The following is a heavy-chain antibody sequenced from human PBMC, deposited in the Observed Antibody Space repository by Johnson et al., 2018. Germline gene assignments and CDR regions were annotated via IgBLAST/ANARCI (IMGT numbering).Heavy chain of an antibody. Sequence: VQLVQSGGGLVQPGGSLSLSCAASGFSVSSNCMSWVRQAPGKGLEWVSLIYSGGSTFYGDSVKGRFTISKDNSKNTLYLQMNSLRPEDTAVYFGARVEVAGYEYFDYWGQGTLVTVSS. CDR3: ARVEVAGYEYFDY. V-gene: IGHV3-66*02. J-gene: IGHJ4*02. CDR1: GFSVSSNC. CDR2: IYSGGST. D-gene: IGHD5-12*01.